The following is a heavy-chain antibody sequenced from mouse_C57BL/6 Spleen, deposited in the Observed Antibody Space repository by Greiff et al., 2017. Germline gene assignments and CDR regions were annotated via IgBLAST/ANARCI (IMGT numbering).Heavy chain of an antibody. CDR3: ARRGTTVVYFDY. J-gene: IGHJ2*01. D-gene: IGHD1-1*01. Sequence: QVQLKQSGAELVKPGASVKISCKASGYAFSSYWMNWVKQRPGKGLEWIGQIYPGDGDTNYNGKFKGKATLTADKSSSTAYMQLSSLTSEDSAVYFCARRGTTVVYFDYWGQGTTLTVSS. V-gene: IGHV1-80*01. CDR2: IYPGDGDT. CDR1: GYAFSSYW.